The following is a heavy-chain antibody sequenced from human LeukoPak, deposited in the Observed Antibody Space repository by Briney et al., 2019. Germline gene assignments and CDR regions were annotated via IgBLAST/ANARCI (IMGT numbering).Heavy chain of an antibody. V-gene: IGHV4-39*07. D-gene: IGHD6-13*01. CDR1: GASISGSIYY. CDR2: IYYSGYSGTT. J-gene: IGHJ4*02. Sequence: PSETLSLTCTVSGASISGSIYYWGWIRQPPGRGLEWVGSIYYSGYSGTTYYTPSLKSRVTVSVDTSKNHLSLNLNSVTAADTAVYYCAAGVRGPYSSSWGYWGQGTLVTVSS. CDR3: AAGVRGPYSSSWGY.